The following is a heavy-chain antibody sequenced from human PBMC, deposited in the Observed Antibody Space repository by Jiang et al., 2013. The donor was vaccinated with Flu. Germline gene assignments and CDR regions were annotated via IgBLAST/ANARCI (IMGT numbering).Heavy chain of an antibody. J-gene: IGHJ5*02. CDR3: ARVLTGTQGQMEYNWFDP. Sequence: GPGLVKPSQTLSLTCAVSGGSISSGGYSWSWIRQPPGKGLEWIGYIYHSGSTYYNPSLKSRVTISVDRSKNQFSLKLSSVTAADTAVYYCARVLTGTQGQMEYNWFDPWGQGTLVTVSS. D-gene: IGHD1-7*01. V-gene: IGHV4-30-2*01. CDR2: IYHSGST. CDR1: GGSISSGGYS.